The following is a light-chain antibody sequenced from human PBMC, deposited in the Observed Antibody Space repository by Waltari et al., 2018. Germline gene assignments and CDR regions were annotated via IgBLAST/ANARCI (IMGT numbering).Light chain of an antibody. V-gene: IGKV3-20*01. Sequence: EIVLTQSPGPLSLPPGARATLSCRASQSVSRTLAWYQQKPGQAPRLLIFGASNRATGIPDRFSGSGSGTDFSLIITRLEPEDSAMYYCQHYVRLPATFGQGTKVEIK. CDR1: QSVSRT. CDR3: QHYVRLPAT. CDR2: GAS. J-gene: IGKJ1*01.